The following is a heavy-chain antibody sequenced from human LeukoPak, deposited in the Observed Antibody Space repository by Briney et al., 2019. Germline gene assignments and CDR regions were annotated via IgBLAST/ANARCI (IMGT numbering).Heavy chain of an antibody. CDR3: ARANRGDAFDI. J-gene: IGHJ3*02. D-gene: IGHD2/OR15-2a*01. CDR2: IKQDGSEK. V-gene: IGHV3-7*01. CDR1: GFTFGSYW. Sequence: GGSLRLSCAASGFTFGSYWMSWVRQAPGKGLEWVANIKQDGSEKYYVDSVKGRFTISRDNAKNSLYLQMNSLRAEDTAVYYCARANRGDAFDIWGQGTMVTVSS.